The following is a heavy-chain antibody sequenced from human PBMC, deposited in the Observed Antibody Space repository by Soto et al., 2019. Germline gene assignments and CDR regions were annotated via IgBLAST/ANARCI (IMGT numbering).Heavy chain of an antibody. J-gene: IGHJ4*02. Sequence: EVQLVESAGGLVQPGGSLRLSCAASVFTFSSYWMHRVRQAPGKGLVWVSRIKSDGSDTSYADSVKGRFTISRDNAKNTLYLQMSSLRAEDTAVYYCVRVAYGDLGGWGQGTLVTVSS. CDR1: VFTFSSYW. CDR3: VRVAYGDLGG. D-gene: IGHD4-17*01. CDR2: IKSDGSDT. V-gene: IGHV3-74*01.